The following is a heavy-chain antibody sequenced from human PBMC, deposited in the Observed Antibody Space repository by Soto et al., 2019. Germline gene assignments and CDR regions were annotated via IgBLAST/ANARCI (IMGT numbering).Heavy chain of an antibody. CDR2: IISNNGGGTT. D-gene: IGHD2-8*01. Sequence: GGSLRLSCVVSGLNFNDAWMSWVRQAPGKGLEWVARIISNNGGGTTYYAAPVRGRFAISRDDSRSTVYLQMNSLKTEDTGVYYCAHTGVHTLWLDPWGQGSLVTVSS. CDR1: GLNFNDAW. J-gene: IGHJ5*02. V-gene: IGHV3-15*01. CDR3: AHTGVHTLWLDP.